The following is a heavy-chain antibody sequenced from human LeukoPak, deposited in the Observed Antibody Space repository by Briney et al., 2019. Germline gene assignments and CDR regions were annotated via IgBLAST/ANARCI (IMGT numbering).Heavy chain of an antibody. V-gene: IGHV3-23*01. CDR2: IGGGGGGT. D-gene: IGHD3-10*01. Sequence: GGSLRLSCAASGFTFSTYAMSWVRQAPGKGLEWVSTIGGGGGGTYYADSVKGRFTISRDNSRNTLYLQMSSLRAGDTAVYYCARGAYYYGSGSYTLYNWFDPWGQGTLVTVSS. CDR1: GFTFSTYA. J-gene: IGHJ5*02. CDR3: ARGAYYYGSGSYTLYNWFDP.